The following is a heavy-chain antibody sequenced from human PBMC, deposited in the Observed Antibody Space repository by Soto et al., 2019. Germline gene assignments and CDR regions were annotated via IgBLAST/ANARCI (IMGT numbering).Heavy chain of an antibody. V-gene: IGHV5-10-1*01. D-gene: IGHD1-26*01. J-gene: IGHJ6*02. CDR3: ARRATASRYGMDV. CDR1: GYSFTSYR. Sequence: GESLKISCKGSGYSFTSYRISWVRQMPGKGLEWMGRIDPSDSYTNYSPSFPGHVTISADKSISTAYLQWSSLKASDTAMYYCARRATASRYGMDVWGQGTTVTVSS. CDR2: IDPSDSYT.